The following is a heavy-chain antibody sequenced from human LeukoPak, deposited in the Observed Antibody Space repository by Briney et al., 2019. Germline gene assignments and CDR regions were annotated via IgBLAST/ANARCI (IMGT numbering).Heavy chain of an antibody. CDR2: IIPIFGTA. J-gene: IGHJ3*02. CDR3: ARPGLDDASDI. Sequence: GASVKVSCKASGGTFSSYAISWVRQAPRHGVERMGRIIPIFGTANYAQKFQGRVTITADKSTSTAYMELSRLRSEDTAVYYCARPGLDDASDIWGQGTMVTVSS. CDR1: GGTFSSYA. D-gene: IGHD3/OR15-3a*01. V-gene: IGHV1-69*06.